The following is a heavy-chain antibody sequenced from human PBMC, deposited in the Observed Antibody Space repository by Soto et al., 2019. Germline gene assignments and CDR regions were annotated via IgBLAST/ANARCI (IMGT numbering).Heavy chain of an antibody. CDR1: GFSFSADGVG. V-gene: IGHV2-5*02. Sequence: HITLKESGPPLVKPTQTLTLTCIFSGFSFSADGVGVGWIRQPPGKTLEWLALIYWDDDTRYRPSLKSRLTITKDSSKNQVFLTMTNMDPLDTATYYCAHAFGGTSWPNDAFDVWGQGTVVTVSS. CDR2: IYWDDDT. J-gene: IGHJ3*01. CDR3: AHAFGGTSWPNDAFDV. D-gene: IGHD3-16*01.